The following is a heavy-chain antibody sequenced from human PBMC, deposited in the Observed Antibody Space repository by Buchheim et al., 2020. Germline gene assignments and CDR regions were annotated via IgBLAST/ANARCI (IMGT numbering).Heavy chain of an antibody. D-gene: IGHD3-10*01. CDR3: ARALREGSHRLLGRRAYWFDP. V-gene: IGHV1-8*01. CDR2: MNPNSGNT. Sequence: QVQLVQSGAEVKKPGASVKVSCKASGYTFTSYDINWVRQATGQGLEWMGWMNPNSGNTGYAQKFQGRVTMTRNTSISTAYMELSSLRSEDTAVYYCARALREGSHRLLGRRAYWFDPWGQGTL. CDR1: GYTFTSYD. J-gene: IGHJ5*02.